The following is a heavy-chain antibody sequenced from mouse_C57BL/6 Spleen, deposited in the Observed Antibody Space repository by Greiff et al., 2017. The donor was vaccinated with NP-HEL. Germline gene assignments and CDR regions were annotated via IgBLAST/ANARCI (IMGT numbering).Heavy chain of an antibody. CDR1: GYTFTSYW. V-gene: IGHV1-69*01. Sequence: QVHVKQPGAELVMPGASVKLSCKASGYTFTSYWMHWVKQRPGQGLEWIGEIDPSDSYTNYNQKFKGKSTLTVDKSSSTAYMQLSSLTSADSAVYYCARSDRPAQDFDYWGQGTTLTVSS. J-gene: IGHJ2*01. CDR3: ARSDRPAQDFDY. D-gene: IGHD3-2*02. CDR2: IDPSDSYT.